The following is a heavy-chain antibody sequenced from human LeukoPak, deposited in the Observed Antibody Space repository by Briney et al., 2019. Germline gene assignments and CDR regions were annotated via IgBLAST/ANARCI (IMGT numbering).Heavy chain of an antibody. CDR2: FDPEDGVT. CDR3: ARAPEYHHDGSGYSAPFDY. J-gene: IGHJ4*02. V-gene: IGHV1-24*01. D-gene: IGHD3-22*01. CDR1: GYTLTELS. Sequence: ASVKVSCKVSGYTLTELSMHWVRQAPGKGGEWMGGFDPEDGVTIYAQKFPGRVTMTEDTSTDTAYLEPSSLRSEDTAVHYCARAPEYHHDGSGYSAPFDYWGQGTLVTVSS.